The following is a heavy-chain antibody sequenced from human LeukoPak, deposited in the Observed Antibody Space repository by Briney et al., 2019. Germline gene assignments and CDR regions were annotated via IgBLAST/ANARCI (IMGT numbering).Heavy chain of an antibody. D-gene: IGHD2-2*01. J-gene: IGHJ4*02. CDR2: ISGSGGST. V-gene: IGHV3-23*01. CDR1: GFTFSSFA. CDR3: ARVCSSSSCQIDY. Sequence: PGGSLRLSCAASGFTFSSFAMSWVRQAPGKGLEWVSAISGSGGSTYYADSVKGRFTISRDNAKNSLYLQMNSLRAEDTAVYYCARVCSSSSCQIDYWGQGTLVTVSS.